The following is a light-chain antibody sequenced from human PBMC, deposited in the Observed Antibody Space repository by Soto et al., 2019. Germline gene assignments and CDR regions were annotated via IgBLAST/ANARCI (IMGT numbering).Light chain of an antibody. Sequence: EIVLTQFPATLSLSPGDGATLSCRASQSVSSYLAWYQQRRGQAPRLRIYDSSNRATGIPARFSGSGSGTAFSLIISSLEPEDSAVYYCQQRSVWPLTFGGVTRVEIK. CDR2: DSS. CDR3: QQRSVWPLT. J-gene: IGKJ4*01. V-gene: IGKV3-11*01. CDR1: QSVSSY.